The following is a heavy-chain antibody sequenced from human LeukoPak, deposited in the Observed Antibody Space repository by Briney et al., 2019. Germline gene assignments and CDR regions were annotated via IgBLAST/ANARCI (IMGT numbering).Heavy chain of an antibody. J-gene: IGHJ5*02. V-gene: IGHV4-39*01. CDR3: AGSYCTGSTCPRRWFDP. CDR2: IHYSGSA. Sequence: PSETLSLTCTVSAASISDSDYYWGWIRQAPGKALEWIGNIHYSGSAYYNPSLESRVTLDVDTSQNQVSLRLTSVTAADTAVYFCAGSYCTGSTCPRRWFDPWGQGTLVTVSS. D-gene: IGHD2-8*02. CDR1: AASISDSDYY.